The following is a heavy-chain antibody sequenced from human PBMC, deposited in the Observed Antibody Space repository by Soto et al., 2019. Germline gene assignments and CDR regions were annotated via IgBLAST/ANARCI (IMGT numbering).Heavy chain of an antibody. CDR3: ARPQFYSGSGNYNNLMFDA. J-gene: IGHJ5*02. V-gene: IGHV4-30-2*01. CDR1: GGSIGGAGSS. CDR2: MYHSGTF. Sequence: PSETVSLTXAVSGGSIGGAGSSWSWSRQPPGGGLEWIGYMYHSGTFLKSPSLKTRLTMSLDMSKNQFSLTLNSMTAADTAVYYCARPQFYSGSGNYNNLMFDAWGQGIQVTVSS. D-gene: IGHD3-10*01.